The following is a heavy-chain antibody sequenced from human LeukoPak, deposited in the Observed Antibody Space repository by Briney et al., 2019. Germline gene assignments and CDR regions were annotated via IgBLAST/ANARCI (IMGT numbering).Heavy chain of an antibody. V-gene: IGHV4-31*03. J-gene: IGHJ4*02. D-gene: IGHD4-17*01. CDR3: ARAGSYRLTTTL. Sequence: PSDTLSLTCTVSGGSISSSGYYWIWIRQYPGKGLEWLGYIYYSGSTYYNPSLKSRVTISVDTSKNQFSLKLSSVTAADTAVYYCARAGSYRLTTTLWGRGTLVTVSS. CDR2: IYYSGST. CDR1: GGSISSSGYY.